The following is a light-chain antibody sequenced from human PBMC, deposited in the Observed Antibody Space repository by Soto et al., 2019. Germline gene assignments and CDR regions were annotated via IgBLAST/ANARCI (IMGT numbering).Light chain of an antibody. CDR1: QSISDT. CDR2: GAS. Sequence: EIVMAQSPATLSVSPGGRAALSCRASQSISDTLAWYQQKPGQAPRLLIFGASTRVTGIPARFSGSGSGTEFTLTISSLQSEDFAVYYCQQYMNWPTFGQGTRLEIK. J-gene: IGKJ5*01. CDR3: QQYMNWPT. V-gene: IGKV3-15*01.